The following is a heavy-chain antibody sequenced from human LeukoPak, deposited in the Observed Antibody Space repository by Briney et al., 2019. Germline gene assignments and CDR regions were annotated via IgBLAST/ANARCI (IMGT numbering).Heavy chain of an antibody. J-gene: IGHJ4*02. CDR2: MNPTSGNT. Sequence: ASVKVSCKAAGYTLTSYDINWVRQAPGQGLEWMGWMNPTSGNTGYAQKFQGRVTMTRNTSISTAYMELSSLRSEDTAVYYCARGLRLRWSRTTYYFDYWGQGTLVTVSS. CDR1: GYTLTSYD. V-gene: IGHV1-8*01. CDR3: ARGLRLRWSRTTYYFDY. D-gene: IGHD4-23*01.